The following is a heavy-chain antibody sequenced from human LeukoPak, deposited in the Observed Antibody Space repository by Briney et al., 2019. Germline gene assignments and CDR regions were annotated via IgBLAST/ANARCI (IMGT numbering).Heavy chain of an antibody. CDR1: GGSISSYY. J-gene: IGHJ6*02. Sequence: SETLSLTCTVSGGSISSYYRTWIRQPAGKGLQWIGRIYASGSTNYNPSLKSRLTMSVDTSKNQFSLRLSSVTAADTAVYYCARGGLQGTYYYYGMGVWGQGTTVTVSS. D-gene: IGHD5-24*01. V-gene: IGHV4-4*07. CDR2: IYASGST. CDR3: ARGGLQGTYYYYGMGV.